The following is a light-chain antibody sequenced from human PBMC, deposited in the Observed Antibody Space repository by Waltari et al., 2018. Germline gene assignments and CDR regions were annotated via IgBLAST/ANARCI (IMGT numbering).Light chain of an antibody. CDR3: CSFRTGTTLV. CDR2: DVS. V-gene: IGLV2-11*01. J-gene: IGLJ2*01. Sequence: QAALIQPPSVSKSLGQSVTISCIGTSSAVGGYTDFSWYQQHPGTAPRLLIYDVSKRPSGVSDRFSGSKSGDTASLTISGLQAEDEADYHCCSFRTGTTLVFGGGTRLTVL. CDR1: SSAVGGYTD.